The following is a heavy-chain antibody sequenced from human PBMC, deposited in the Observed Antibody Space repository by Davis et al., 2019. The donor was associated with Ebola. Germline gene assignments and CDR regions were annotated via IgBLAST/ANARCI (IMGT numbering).Heavy chain of an antibody. CDR1: GFTFSSYW. CDR2: IKQDGSEK. J-gene: IGHJ3*02. Sequence: GESLKISCAASGFTFSSYWMSWVRQAPGKGLEWVANIKQDGSEKYYVDSVKGRFTISRDNAKNSLYLQMNSLRAEDTAVYYCARASAYDFWSGYQEDAFDIWGQGTMVTVSS. V-gene: IGHV3-7*01. D-gene: IGHD3-3*01. CDR3: ARASAYDFWSGYQEDAFDI.